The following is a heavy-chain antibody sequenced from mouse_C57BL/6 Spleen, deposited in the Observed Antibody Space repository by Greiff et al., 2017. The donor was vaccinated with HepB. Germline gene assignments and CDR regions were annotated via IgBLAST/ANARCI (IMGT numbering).Heavy chain of an antibody. J-gene: IGHJ4*01. CDR2: ISSGGSYT. CDR1: GFTFSSYG. Sequence: EVKLMESGGDLVKPGGSLKLSCAASGFTFSSYGMSWVRQTPYKRLEWVATISSGGSYTYYPDSVKGRFTISRDNAKNTLYLQMSSLKSEDTAMYYCARLGDAMDYWGQGTSVTVSS. D-gene: IGHD3-3*01. V-gene: IGHV5-6*01. CDR3: ARLGDAMDY.